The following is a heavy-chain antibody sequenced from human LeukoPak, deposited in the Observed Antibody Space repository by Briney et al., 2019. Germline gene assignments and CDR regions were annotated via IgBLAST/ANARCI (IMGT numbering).Heavy chain of an antibody. D-gene: IGHD3-9*01. CDR1: GFTFSSYG. CDR2: ISYDGSNK. CDR3: ARIDLYDAFDI. J-gene: IGHJ3*02. V-gene: IGHV3-30*03. Sequence: GRSLRLSCAASGFTFSSYGMHWVRQAPGKGLEWVAVISYDGSNKYYADSVKGRFTISRDNSKNTLYLQMNSLRAEDTAVYYCARIDLYDAFDIWGQGTMVTVSS.